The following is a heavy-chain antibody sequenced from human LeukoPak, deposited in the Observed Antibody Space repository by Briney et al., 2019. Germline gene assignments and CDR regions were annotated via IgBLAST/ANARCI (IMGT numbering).Heavy chain of an antibody. CDR2: TSVYNGNR. Sequence: ASVKVSCKASGYTFTSYAISWVGPAPGQGREGMGWTSVYNGNRHEAQKVQDRVTMSTDKSTSTAYMELRSLRADDTAVYYCAREGGGTGGAQDYWGGATLVAVSS. D-gene: IGHD3/OR15-3a*01. V-gene: IGHV1-18*01. J-gene: IGHJ4*02. CDR3: AREGGGTGGAQDY. CDR1: GYTFTSYA.